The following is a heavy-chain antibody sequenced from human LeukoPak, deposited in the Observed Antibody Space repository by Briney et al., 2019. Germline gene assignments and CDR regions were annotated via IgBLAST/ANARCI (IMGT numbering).Heavy chain of an antibody. CDR1: GYTFTGYY. Sequence: ASVKVSCKASGYTFTGYYMHWVRQAPGQGLEWMGWINPNSGGTNYAQKFQGRVTITRDTSISTAYMELSRLRSDDTAVYYCAREAMGYCTTISCYMLGYWGQGTLVTVSS. D-gene: IGHD2-2*02. V-gene: IGHV1-2*02. CDR2: INPNSGGT. CDR3: AREAMGYCTTISCYMLGY. J-gene: IGHJ4*02.